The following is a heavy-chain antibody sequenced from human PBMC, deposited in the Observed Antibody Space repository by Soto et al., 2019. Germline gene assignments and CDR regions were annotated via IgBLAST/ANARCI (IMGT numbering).Heavy chain of an antibody. V-gene: IGHV3-30-3*01. J-gene: IGHJ3*02. CDR3: ARATGGYYQAEVDI. CDR1: GFTFSSYA. Sequence: QVQLVESGGGVVQPGRSLRLSCAASGFTFSSYAMHWVRQAPGKGLEWVAVISYDGSNKYYADSVKGRFTMSRDNSKNTPYLQMTSRRAEDSAVYHCARATGGYYQAEVDIWGQGTIVTVSS. CDR2: ISYDGSNK. D-gene: IGHD3-22*01.